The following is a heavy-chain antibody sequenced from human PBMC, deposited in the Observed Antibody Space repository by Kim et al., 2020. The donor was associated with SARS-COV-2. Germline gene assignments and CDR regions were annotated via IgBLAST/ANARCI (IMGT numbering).Heavy chain of an antibody. CDR3: ARGLNYDILTGYHSGPYYFDY. CDR2: INHSGST. V-gene: IGHV4-34*01. J-gene: IGHJ4*02. CDR1: GGSFSGYY. Sequence: SETLSLTCAVYGGSFSGYYWSWIRQPPGKGLEWIGEINHSGSTNYNPSLKSRVTISVDTSKNQFSLKLSSVTAADTAVYYCARGLNYDILTGYHSGPYYFDYWGQGTLVTVSS. D-gene: IGHD3-9*01.